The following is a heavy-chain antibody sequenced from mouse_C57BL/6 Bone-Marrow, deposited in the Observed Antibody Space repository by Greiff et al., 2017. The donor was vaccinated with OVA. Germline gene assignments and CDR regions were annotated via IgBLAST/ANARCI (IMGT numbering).Heavy chain of an antibody. CDR1: GYSFTSYY. Sequence: VQLQQSGPELVKPGASVKISCKASGYSFTSYYIHWVKQRPGQGLEWIGWIYPGSGNTKYNEKFKGKATLTADTSSSTAYMQLSSLTSEDSAVYYCARGSNYEENYAMDYWGQGTSVTVSS. CDR3: ARGSNYEENYAMDY. V-gene: IGHV1-66*01. CDR2: IYPGSGNT. J-gene: IGHJ4*01. D-gene: IGHD2-5*01.